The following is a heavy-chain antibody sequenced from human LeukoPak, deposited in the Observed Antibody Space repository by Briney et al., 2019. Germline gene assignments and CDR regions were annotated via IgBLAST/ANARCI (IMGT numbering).Heavy chain of an antibody. CDR1: GFSLSTGGMR. V-gene: IGHV2-70*04. J-gene: IGHJ4*02. CDR2: LDWDDDK. Sequence: SGPALVKPTQTLTLTCTFSGFSLSTGGMRVNWIRQPPGKALEWLARLDWDDDKFYSTSLKTRLTISKDTSKNQVVLTMTNMDPVDTATYYCARTSPETYSGSSPFDYWGQGTLVTVSS. CDR3: ARTSPETYSGSSPFDY. D-gene: IGHD1-26*01.